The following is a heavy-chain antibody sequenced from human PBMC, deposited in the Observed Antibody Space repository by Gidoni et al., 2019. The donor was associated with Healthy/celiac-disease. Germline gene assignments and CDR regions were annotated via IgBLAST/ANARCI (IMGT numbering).Heavy chain of an antibody. CDR1: GGSISSYY. Sequence: QVQLQESGPGLVKPSEALSLTCTVPGGSISSYYWSWIRQPPGKVLEWIGYIYYSGSTNYNPSLKSRVTISVDTYKNQFSLKLSSVTAADTAVYYCARELVGAAAGNWFDPWGQGTLVTVSS. CDR3: ARELVGAAAGNWFDP. V-gene: IGHV4-59*01. CDR2: IYYSGST. D-gene: IGHD6-13*01. J-gene: IGHJ5*02.